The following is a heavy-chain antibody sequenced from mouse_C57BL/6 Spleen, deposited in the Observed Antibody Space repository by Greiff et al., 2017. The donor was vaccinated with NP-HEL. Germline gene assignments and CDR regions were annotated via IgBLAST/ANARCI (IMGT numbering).Heavy chain of an antibody. CDR3: ARDCGPYYYALDD. CDR1: GYTFTSYW. CDR2: IHPNGGST. V-gene: IGHV1-64*01. J-gene: IGHJ4*01. Sequence: QVQLQQPGAELVKPGASVKLSCKASGYTFTSYWMHWVKQRPGKGLEWIGMIHPNGGSTNYNEKFKSKATLTVDKSSSTAYMQLSSLTSDESAVYYFARDCGPYYYALDDWGKGTSVTVSS.